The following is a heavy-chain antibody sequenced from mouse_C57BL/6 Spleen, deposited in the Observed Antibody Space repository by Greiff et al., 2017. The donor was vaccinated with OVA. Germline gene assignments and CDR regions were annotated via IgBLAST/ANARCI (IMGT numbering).Heavy chain of an antibody. J-gene: IGHJ4*01. CDR3: ARGGTMPHYYAMDY. CDR2: ISDGGSYT. Sequence: EVQVVESGGGLVKPGGSLKLSCAASGFTFSSYAMSWVRQTPEKRLEWVATISDGGSYTYYPDNVKGRFTISRDNAKNNLYLQMSHLKSEDTAMYYCARGGTMPHYYAMDYWGQGTSVTVSS. D-gene: IGHD1-1*02. V-gene: IGHV5-4*01. CDR1: GFTFSSYA.